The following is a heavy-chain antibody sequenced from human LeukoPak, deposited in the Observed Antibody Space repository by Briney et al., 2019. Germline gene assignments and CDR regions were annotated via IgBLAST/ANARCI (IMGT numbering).Heavy chain of an antibody. CDR1: GYTFTSYA. V-gene: IGHV7-4-1*02. Sequence: ASVTVSCTASGYTFTSYAMNWVRQAPGQGLEWMGWINTNTGNPTYAQGFTGRFVFSLDTSVSTAYLQISSLKAEDTAVYYCASGLEQQLVLYDAFDIWGQGTMVTVSS. CDR2: INTNTGNP. D-gene: IGHD6-13*01. J-gene: IGHJ3*02. CDR3: ASGLEQQLVLYDAFDI.